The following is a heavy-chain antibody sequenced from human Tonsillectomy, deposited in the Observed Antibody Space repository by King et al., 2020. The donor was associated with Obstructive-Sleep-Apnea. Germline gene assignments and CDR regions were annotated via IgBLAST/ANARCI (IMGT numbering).Heavy chain of an antibody. CDR1: GYNFITYY. Sequence: VQLVQSGREVKKAGESLKISCKPFGYNFITYYIAGVGQMPGKGLDWRGFIYPGDSDTSYSPSFQGQVTISVDKSTGTAYLQWRGLKASDTAMYYCARHKDWNYVSGMDVWGQGTTVTVSS. V-gene: IGHV5-51*01. CDR3: ARHKDWNYVSGMDV. D-gene: IGHD1-7*01. J-gene: IGHJ6*02. CDR2: IYPGDSDT.